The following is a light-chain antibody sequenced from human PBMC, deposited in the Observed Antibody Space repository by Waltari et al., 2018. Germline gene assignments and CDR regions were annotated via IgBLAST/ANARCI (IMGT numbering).Light chain of an antibody. V-gene: IGKV3-20*01. CDR3: QQYGSSILYT. CDR1: QSLTKRY. Sequence: VLTQSPGTLSLSPGERVTLSCRASQSLTKRYLAWYQQKPGQAPRLLIYGASSRAAGIPDRFSGSGSGTDFTLTISRLWPEDFAVYYCQQYGSSILYTFGQGTKLEIK. J-gene: IGKJ2*01. CDR2: GAS.